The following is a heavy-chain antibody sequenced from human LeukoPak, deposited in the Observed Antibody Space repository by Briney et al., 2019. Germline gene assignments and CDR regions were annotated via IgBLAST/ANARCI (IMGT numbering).Heavy chain of an antibody. V-gene: IGHV4-34*01. CDR1: GGPFSGYY. J-gene: IGHJ3*02. Sequence: SETLSLTCAVYGGPFSGYYWSWIRQPPGKGLEWIGEVDHSGSTSYNPSLKSRATISVDTSKKQFSLKLSSVTAADTAVYFCARQLDVGCGRTSCYGHGAFDIWGQGTVVTVSS. CDR2: VDHSGST. CDR3: ARQLDVGCGRTSCYGHGAFDI. D-gene: IGHD2-2*01.